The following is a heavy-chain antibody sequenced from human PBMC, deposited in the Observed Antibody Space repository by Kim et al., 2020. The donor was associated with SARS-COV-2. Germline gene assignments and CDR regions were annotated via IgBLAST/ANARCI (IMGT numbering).Heavy chain of an antibody. V-gene: IGHV3-33*06. CDR2: IWYDGSNK. D-gene: IGHD1-26*01. J-gene: IGHJ6*02. CDR3: AKIPLGNREYGMDV. CDR1: GFTFSSYG. Sequence: GGSLRLSCAASGFTFSSYGMHWVRQAPGKGLEWVAVIWYDGSNKYYADSVKGRFTISRDNSKNTLYLQMNSLRAEDTAVYYCAKIPLGNREYGMDVWGQGTTVTVSS.